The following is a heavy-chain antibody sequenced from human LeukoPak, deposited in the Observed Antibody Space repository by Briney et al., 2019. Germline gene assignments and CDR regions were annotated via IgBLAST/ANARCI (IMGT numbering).Heavy chain of an antibody. Sequence: SETLSLTCTVSGYSISSGYYWGWIRQPPGKGLEWIGSIYHSGSTYYNPSLKSRVTISVDTSKNQFSLKLSSVTAADTAVYYCARGIRRYYDFWSGYVNFDYWGQGTLVTVSS. CDR1: GYSISSGYY. CDR2: IYHSGST. V-gene: IGHV4-38-2*02. D-gene: IGHD3-3*01. J-gene: IGHJ4*02. CDR3: ARGIRRYYDFWSGYVNFDY.